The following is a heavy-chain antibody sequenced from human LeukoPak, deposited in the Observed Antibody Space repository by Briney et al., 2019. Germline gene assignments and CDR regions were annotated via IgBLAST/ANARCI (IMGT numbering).Heavy chain of an antibody. CDR2: IYNDGST. V-gene: IGHV3-66*01. J-gene: IGHJ4*02. CDR3: ATQNFDY. CDR1: GFTVSGNY. Sequence: GGSLRLSCAASGFTVSGNYMSWVRQAPGKGLEWVSVIYNDGSTYYAASVNGRFTISRDNFMSTLSLQMNSLRADDTAVYYCATQNFDYWGQGTLVTVSS.